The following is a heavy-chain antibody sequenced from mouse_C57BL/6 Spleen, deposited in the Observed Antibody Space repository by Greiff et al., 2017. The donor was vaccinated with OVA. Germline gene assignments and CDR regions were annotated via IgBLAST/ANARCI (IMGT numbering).Heavy chain of an antibody. Sequence: QVQLQQPGAELVRPGSSVKLSCKASGYTFTSYWMHWVKQRPIQGLEWIGNIDPSDSETHYNQKFKDKATLTVDKSYSTAYMQLSSLTSEDSAVYYWAREGSYYAMDYWGQGTSVTVSS. D-gene: IGHD3-3*01. CDR1: GYTFTSYW. CDR3: AREGSYYAMDY. CDR2: IDPSDSET. V-gene: IGHV1-52*01. J-gene: IGHJ4*01.